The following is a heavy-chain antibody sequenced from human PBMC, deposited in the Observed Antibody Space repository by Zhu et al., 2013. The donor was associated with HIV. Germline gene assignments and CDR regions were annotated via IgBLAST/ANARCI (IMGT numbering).Heavy chain of an antibody. J-gene: IGHJ4*02. D-gene: IGHD3-22*01. CDR2: INANSGDT. CDR1: GYTFTNHY. CDR3: ARGDSSGYPYGAFDF. Sequence: QVQLVQSGTEVKKPGASVKVSCKASGYTFTNHYIHWVRQAPGQGLEWMGWINANSGDTSYAQKFQGRVTVTRDTSISTAYMELSGLRSDDTALYFCARGDSSGYPYGAFDFWGQGTLLTVSS. V-gene: IGHV1-2*02.